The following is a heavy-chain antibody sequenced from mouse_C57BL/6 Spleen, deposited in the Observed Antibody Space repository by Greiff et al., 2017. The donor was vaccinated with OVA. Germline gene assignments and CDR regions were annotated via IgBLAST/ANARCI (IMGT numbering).Heavy chain of an antibody. CDR2: IYPGDGDT. V-gene: IGHV1-80*01. Sequence: VKLMESGAELVKPGASVKISCKASGYAFSSYWMNWVKQRPGKGLEWIGQIYPGDGDTNYNGKFKGKATLTADKSSSTAYMQLSSLTSEDSAVYFCARSSYYYGSSHWYFDVWGTGTTVTVSS. CDR3: ARSSYYYGSSHWYFDV. J-gene: IGHJ1*03. D-gene: IGHD1-1*01. CDR1: GYAFSSYW.